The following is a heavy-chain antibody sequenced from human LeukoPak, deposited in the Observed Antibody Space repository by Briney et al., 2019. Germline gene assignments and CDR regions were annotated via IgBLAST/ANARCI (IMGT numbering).Heavy chain of an antibody. Sequence: GGSLRLSCAASGFTFSNYAMSWVRQAAGKGLEWVSAITGGGSGIYYADSMKSRFTISRDNSKNTLYLQINSLRAEDTAVYYCAKWGDYDVLTGYYVSDYWGQGTLVTVSS. V-gene: IGHV3-23*01. D-gene: IGHD3-9*01. J-gene: IGHJ4*02. CDR2: ITGGGSGI. CDR1: GFTFSNYA. CDR3: AKWGDYDVLTGYYVSDY.